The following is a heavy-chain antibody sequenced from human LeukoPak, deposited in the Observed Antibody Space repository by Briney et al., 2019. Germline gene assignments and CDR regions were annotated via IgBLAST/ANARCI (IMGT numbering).Heavy chain of an antibody. CDR2: ISSISSST. CDR1: GFTFSDYY. J-gene: IGHJ4*02. CDR3: VRAGTRSSTPLLFEY. D-gene: IGHD5/OR15-5a*01. V-gene: IGHV3-11*06. Sequence: PGGSLRLTCAASGFTFSDYYMNWIRQAPGKGLEWVSYISSISSSTNYADSVKGRFTISRDNAKNSLYLQMNSVRAEDTAVYYCVRAGTRSSTPLLFEYWGQGTLVTVSP.